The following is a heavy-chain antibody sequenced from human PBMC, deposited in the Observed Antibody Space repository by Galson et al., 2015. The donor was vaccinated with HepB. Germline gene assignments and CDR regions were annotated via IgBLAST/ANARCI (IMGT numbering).Heavy chain of an antibody. CDR2: IYPGDSDT. CDR3: ARLPDIVVVPAAMQPHLGGWFDP. D-gene: IGHD2-2*01. J-gene: IGHJ5*02. Sequence: QSGAEVKKPGESLKISCKGSGYSFTSYWIGWVRQMPGKGLEWMGIIYPGDSDTRYSPSFQGQVTISADKSISTAYLQWSSLKASDTAMYYCARLPDIVVVPAAMQPHLGGWFDPWGQGTLVTVSS. V-gene: IGHV5-51*01. CDR1: GYSFTSYW.